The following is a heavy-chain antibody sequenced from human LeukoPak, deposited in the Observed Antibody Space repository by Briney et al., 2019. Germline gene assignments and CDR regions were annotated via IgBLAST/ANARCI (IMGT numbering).Heavy chain of an antibody. CDR3: ARRSRVVVPAAIGPGYYYYMDV. V-gene: IGHV3-11*04. CDR1: GFPFSDYY. D-gene: IGHD2-2*01. J-gene: IGHJ6*03. CDR2: ISSGGGTI. Sequence: PLRLSCAASGFPFSDYYVSGIHQAPGKGLEWVSDISSGGGTITYGDSVKGRFTISRDNAKNSLYLQTNSLRAEDTAVYYCARRSRVVVPAAIGPGYYYYMDVWGKGTTVTVSS.